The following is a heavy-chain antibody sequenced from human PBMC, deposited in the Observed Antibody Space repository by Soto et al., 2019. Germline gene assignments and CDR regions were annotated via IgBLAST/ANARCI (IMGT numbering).Heavy chain of an antibody. CDR2: ISSSAYTI. Sequence: QMQLVESGGGLVKPGGSLRLSCEASGLTFSDSYMSWIRQAPGKGLEWVSYISSSAYTIFYADSVKGRFTISRDNAKNSLYLQMNSLRAEDTAVYYCARDAWDYCFDSWGQGTLVTVSS. J-gene: IGHJ4*02. D-gene: IGHD1-26*01. CDR3: ARDAWDYCFDS. V-gene: IGHV3-11*01. CDR1: GLTFSDSY.